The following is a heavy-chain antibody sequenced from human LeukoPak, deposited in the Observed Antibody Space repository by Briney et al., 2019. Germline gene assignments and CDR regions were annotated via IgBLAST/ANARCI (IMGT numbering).Heavy chain of an antibody. J-gene: IGHJ4*02. CDR3: ARGPPPIYYDSSGYSNY. CDR2: ISAYYGNT. Sequence: ASVKVSCKASGYTYTSYGISWVRQAPGQGVEGMGWISAYYGNTNYAQKLQGRVTMTTETTTSTAYMEMRSLRSDDTAVYYCARGPPPIYYDSSGYSNYWGQGTLVTVSS. D-gene: IGHD3-22*01. CDR1: GYTYTSYG. V-gene: IGHV1-18*01.